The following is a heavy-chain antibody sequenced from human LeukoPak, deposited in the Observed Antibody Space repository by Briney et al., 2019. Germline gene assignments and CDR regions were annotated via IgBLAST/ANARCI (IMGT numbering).Heavy chain of an antibody. CDR2: FDPEDGET. D-gene: IGHD3-3*01. Sequence: ASVKVSCKVSGYTLTELSMHWVRQAPGKGLEGMGGFDPEDGETIYAQKFQGRVTMTEDTSTDTAYMELSSLRSEDTAVYYCATSVLSDEWLLILDYWGQGTLVTVSS. CDR3: ATSVLSDEWLLILDY. V-gene: IGHV1-24*01. J-gene: IGHJ4*02. CDR1: GYTLTELS.